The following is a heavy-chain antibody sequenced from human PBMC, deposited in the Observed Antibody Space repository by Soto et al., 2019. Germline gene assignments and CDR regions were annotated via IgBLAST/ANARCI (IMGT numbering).Heavy chain of an antibody. CDR1: GFTFSSYS. V-gene: IGHV3-21*01. CDR2: ISSSSSYI. CDR3: ARVAVAGRETYFQH. D-gene: IGHD6-19*01. Sequence: GGSLRLSCAASGFTFSSYSMNWVRQAPGKGLEWVSSISSSSSYIYYADSVKGRFTISRDNAKNSLYLQMNSLRAEDTAVYYCARVAVAGRETYFQHWGQGTLVTVSS. J-gene: IGHJ1*01.